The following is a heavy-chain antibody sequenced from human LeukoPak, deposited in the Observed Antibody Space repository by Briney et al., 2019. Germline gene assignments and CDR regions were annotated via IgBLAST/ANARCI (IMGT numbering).Heavy chain of an antibody. D-gene: IGHD3-3*01. CDR2: INPHSGGT. J-gene: IGHJ3*01. CDR1: GYNYRDYY. V-gene: IGHV1-2*02. Sequence: ASVKVSCKASGYNYRDYYIHWVLHAPGQRLELKGWINPHSGGTRYAPKFQGRVTMSSDTAINTAYMELRRLRSDDTAVFYCARVNRFFFFKQKTAYEIWGQGTRVTVSS. CDR3: ARVNRFFFFKQKTAYEI.